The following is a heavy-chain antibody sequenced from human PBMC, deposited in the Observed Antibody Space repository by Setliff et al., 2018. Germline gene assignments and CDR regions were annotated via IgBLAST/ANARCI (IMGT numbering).Heavy chain of an antibody. CDR1: GDSISSRRNY. CDR3: ARMSGFQYIDV. J-gene: IGHJ6*03. CDR2: IYTSRST. Sequence: PSETLSLTCTVSGDSISSRRNYWGWFRQPAGKELEWIGQIYTSRSTNYNPSLKSRVTISLDTSKNQFSLSLTSVTAEDTAVYYCARMSGFQYIDVWDKGTTVTVS. V-gene: IGHV4-61*09. D-gene: IGHD3-3*01.